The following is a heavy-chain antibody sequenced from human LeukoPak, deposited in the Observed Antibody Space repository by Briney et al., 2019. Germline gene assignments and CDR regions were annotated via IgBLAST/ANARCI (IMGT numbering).Heavy chain of an antibody. CDR3: ARGATSSSSDY. CDR2: ISSSSSTI. J-gene: IGHJ4*02. V-gene: IGHV3-48*01. D-gene: IGHD6-13*01. CDR1: GFTFSSYS. Sequence: GGSLRLSCAASGFTFSSYSMNWVRQAPGKGLEWVSYISSSSSTIYYADSVKGRFTISRDNAKNSLYLQMNSLRAEDTAVYYWARGATSSSSDYWGQGTLVTVSS.